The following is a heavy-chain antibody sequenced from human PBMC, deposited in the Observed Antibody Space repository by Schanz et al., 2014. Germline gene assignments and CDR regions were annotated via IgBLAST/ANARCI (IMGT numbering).Heavy chain of an antibody. D-gene: IGHD6-13*01. Sequence: LSCAASGFSFDAYALYWVRQAPGKGLEWVTGNRWKSGGIGYAESVKGRLTIARDNSKKTLYLKMNSLRAEDTAVYYCERGEGVAAGGTYDHNWEQGNLDDVSA. CDR2: NRWKSGGI. CDR1: GFSFDAYA. J-gene: IGHJ4*02. CDR3: ERGEGVAAGGTYDHN. V-gene: IGHV3-9*01.